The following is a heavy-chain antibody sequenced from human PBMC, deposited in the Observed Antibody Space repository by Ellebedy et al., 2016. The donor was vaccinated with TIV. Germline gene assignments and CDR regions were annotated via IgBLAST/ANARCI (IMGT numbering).Heavy chain of an antibody. CDR2: ISPNNGGP. D-gene: IGHD6-13*01. V-gene: IGHV1-2*02. Sequence: ASVKVSCXASGYTFTGYYMHWVRQAPGQGLEWMGWISPNNGGPNYAQKFLGRVTMTRDTSITTAYMELSSLRFDDTAVYYCARGRKWTGYSSSWQLFWGQGTLVTVSS. CDR3: ARGRKWTGYSSSWQLF. CDR1: GYTFTGYY. J-gene: IGHJ4*02.